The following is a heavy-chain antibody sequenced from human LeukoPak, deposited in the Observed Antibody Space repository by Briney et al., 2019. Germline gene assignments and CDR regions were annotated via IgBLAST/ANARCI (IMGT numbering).Heavy chain of an antibody. D-gene: IGHD6-13*01. V-gene: IGHV3-23*01. Sequence: GGSLRLSCAASGFSFSSFAMNWVRQPPGQGLEWVSAISASGGATFYADSVKGRFTISRDNTKNTLYLQMSSLRTEDTAVYYCAKTQSSTYHHWDQGTLVTVSS. CDR1: GFSFSSFA. CDR3: AKTQSSTYHH. CDR2: ISASGGAT. J-gene: IGHJ4*02.